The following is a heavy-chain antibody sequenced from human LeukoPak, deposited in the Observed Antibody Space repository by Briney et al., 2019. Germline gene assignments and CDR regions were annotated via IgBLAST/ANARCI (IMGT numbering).Heavy chain of an antibody. CDR3: AKGGDSSSWYYFDY. J-gene: IGHJ4*02. CDR2: ISGSGGST. CDR1: GFTFSSYA. Sequence: PGGSLRLSCAASGFTFSSYAMSWVRQAPGKGLEWVSAISGSGGSTYNADSMKGRFTISRDNSKNTLYLQMNSLRDEDTALYYCAKGGDSSSWYYFDYWGQGTLVTVSS. V-gene: IGHV3-23*01. D-gene: IGHD6-13*01.